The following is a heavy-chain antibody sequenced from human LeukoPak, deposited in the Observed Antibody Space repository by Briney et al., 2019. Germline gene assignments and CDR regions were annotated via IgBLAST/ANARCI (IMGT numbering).Heavy chain of an antibody. J-gene: IGHJ4*02. CDR1: GASMTSHY. Sequence: SETLSLTCTVSGASMTSHYWTWMRQDPGTGQEWIGNIFHTGSTSYNPALESRVTISLDTSNNQFSLKMTSVTPADTAVYYCAKEGGPARPGLDSWGQGTLVTVSS. CDR3: AKEGGPARPGLDS. V-gene: IGHV4-59*11. CDR2: IFHTGST. D-gene: IGHD6-6*01.